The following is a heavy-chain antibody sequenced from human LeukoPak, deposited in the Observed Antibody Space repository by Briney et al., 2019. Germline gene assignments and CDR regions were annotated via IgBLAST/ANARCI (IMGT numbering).Heavy chain of an antibody. J-gene: IGHJ4*02. Sequence: SETLSLTCTVSGGSISSYYWSWIRQPPGKGLEWNGYIYYSGSTNYNPSLKSRVTISVDTSKNQFSLKLSSVTAADTAVYYCAREKTTVTTQVFDYWGQGTLVTVSS. CDR2: IYYSGST. V-gene: IGHV4-59*01. CDR3: AREKTTVTTQVFDY. D-gene: IGHD4-17*01. CDR1: GGSISSYY.